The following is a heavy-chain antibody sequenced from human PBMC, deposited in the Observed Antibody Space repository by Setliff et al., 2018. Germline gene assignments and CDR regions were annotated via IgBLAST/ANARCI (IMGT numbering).Heavy chain of an antibody. CDR3: ARVGQATVVTAIHGALDY. V-gene: IGHV3-33*08. CDR2: IWHDGGNK. Sequence: GGSLRLSCAASGFTFSNYRMHWVRQAPGKGLEWVAVIWHDGGNKYHADSVKGRFTISRDNSKNTLYLQMNSLRPEDTAVYHCARVGQATVVTAIHGALDYWGQGTLVTVSS. D-gene: IGHD2-21*02. J-gene: IGHJ4*02. CDR1: GFTFSNYR.